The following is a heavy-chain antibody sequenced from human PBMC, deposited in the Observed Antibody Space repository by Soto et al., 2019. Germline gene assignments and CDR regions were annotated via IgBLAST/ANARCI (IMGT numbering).Heavy chain of an antibody. CDR1: GYTSSRYG. Sequence: ASVTVSGTRSGYTSSRYGLRWVRQAPGQGLEWMGWVSTHNGNTNYAQKFQGRVTMTADTSTSTAHMELRSLTSDDTAVYYCARLFRGSYFDHWGQGTLVTGSS. CDR2: VSTHNGNT. V-gene: IGHV1-18*01. D-gene: IGHD5-12*01. J-gene: IGHJ4*02. CDR3: ARLFRGSYFDH.